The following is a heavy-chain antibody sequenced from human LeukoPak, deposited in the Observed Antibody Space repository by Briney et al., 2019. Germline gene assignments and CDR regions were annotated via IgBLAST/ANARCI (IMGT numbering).Heavy chain of an antibody. V-gene: IGHV4-59*01. CDR1: GGSISSYY. J-gene: IGHJ4*02. D-gene: IGHD3-22*01. CDR2: IYYSGST. Sequence: SETLSLTCTVSGGSISSYYWSWIRQPPGKGLEWIGYIYYSGSTNYNPSLKSRVTISVDTSKNQFSLKLSSVTAADTAVYYCARSRKQHYYDSSGYSRPAYYFDYWGQGTLVTVSS. CDR3: ARSRKQHYYDSSGYSRPAYYFDY.